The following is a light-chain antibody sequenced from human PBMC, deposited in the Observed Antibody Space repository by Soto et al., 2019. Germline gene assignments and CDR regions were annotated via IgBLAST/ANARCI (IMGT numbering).Light chain of an antibody. V-gene: IGKV1-33*01. Sequence: DIQMTQSPSSLSASVGDRVTITCQARQDLRNYLNWYQQKPGQAPKLRMSLASTLETGVPSRFSGGGSGTDFTLTISSLQPEDIATYYCQQFDDLPRTFGGGTKVEIK. J-gene: IGKJ4*01. CDR3: QQFDDLPRT. CDR2: LAS. CDR1: QDLRNY.